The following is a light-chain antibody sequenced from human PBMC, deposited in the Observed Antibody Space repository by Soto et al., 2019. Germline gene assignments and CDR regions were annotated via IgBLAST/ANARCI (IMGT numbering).Light chain of an antibody. Sequence: QSALTQPRSVSGSPGQSVAISCTGTSSDIGGYNYVSWYQQHPGRAPKLVIYHVSKRPSGVPDRFSDSKSGNTASLTISGLQAEDEADYYCSSFAGGAYVFGTGTKVTVL. CDR1: SSDIGGYNY. J-gene: IGLJ1*01. CDR3: SSFAGGAYV. CDR2: HVS. V-gene: IGLV2-11*01.